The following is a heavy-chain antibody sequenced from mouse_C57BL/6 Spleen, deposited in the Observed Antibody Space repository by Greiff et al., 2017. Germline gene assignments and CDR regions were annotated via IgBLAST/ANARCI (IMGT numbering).Heavy chain of an antibody. CDR1: GYAFTNYL. CDR2: INPGSGGT. V-gene: IGHV1-54*01. J-gene: IGHJ3*01. CDR3: ARELSAY. Sequence: QVQLQQSGAELVRPGTSVKVSCKASGYAFTNYLIEWVKQRPGQGLEWIGVINPGSGGTNYNEKFKGKATLTADKSSSTAYMQLSSLTSEDSAVYFCARELSAYWGQGTLVTVSA.